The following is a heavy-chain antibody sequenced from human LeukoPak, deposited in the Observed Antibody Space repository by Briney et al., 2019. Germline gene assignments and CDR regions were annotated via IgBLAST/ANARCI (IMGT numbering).Heavy chain of an antibody. D-gene: IGHD2-8*02. J-gene: IGHJ5*02. Sequence: SETLFLTCAVSGYSISSGYYWGWIRQPPGKGLDWIGSIYHSGNTYYNPSLKSRVTISVDTSKNQFSLKLSSVTAAGTAVYYCARQGGSYWYWFDPWGQGTLVTVSS. CDR1: GYSISSGYY. CDR2: IYHSGNT. V-gene: IGHV4-38-2*01. CDR3: ARQGGSYWYWFDP.